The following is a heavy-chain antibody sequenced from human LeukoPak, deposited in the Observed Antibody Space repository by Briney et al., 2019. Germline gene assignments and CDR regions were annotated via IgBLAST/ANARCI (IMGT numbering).Heavy chain of an antibody. D-gene: IGHD1-1*01. V-gene: IGHV3-48*04. CDR3: ATDSPETAAFDY. Sequence: GGSLRLTCTASGFSFSTYSMNWVRQAPGKGLEWVSYIVGSSSNIYYADSVKGRFTISRDNAKNSLYLQMDSLRAEDTAVYYCATDSPETAAFDYWGQGTLVTVSS. J-gene: IGHJ4*02. CDR2: IVGSSSNI. CDR1: GFSFSTYS.